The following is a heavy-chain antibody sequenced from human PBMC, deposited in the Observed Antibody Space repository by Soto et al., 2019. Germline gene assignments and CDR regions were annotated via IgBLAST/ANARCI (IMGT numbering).Heavy chain of an antibody. CDR3: ARNWGSGSDYCCHYMDV. CDR2: INSNGGGT. CDR1: GFTFSTHR. J-gene: IGHJ6*03. D-gene: IGHD3-10*01. Sequence: EVQLVESGGGLVQPGGSLRLSCAASGFTFSTHRMHWVRQAPGKGLEYVSGINSNGGGTYDANSVKGRFTISRDNSRNTLYHQKGSLRAEDMAVYYCARNWGSGSDYCCHYMDVWGKGTTVTVSS. V-gene: IGHV3-64*01.